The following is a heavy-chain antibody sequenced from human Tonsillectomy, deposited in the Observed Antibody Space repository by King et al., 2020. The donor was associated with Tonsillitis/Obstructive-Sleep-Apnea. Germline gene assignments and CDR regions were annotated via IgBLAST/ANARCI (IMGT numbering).Heavy chain of an antibody. CDR2: INPNSGGT. D-gene: IGHD5-24*01. CDR3: AAGESWLQLDDAFDI. J-gene: IGHJ3*02. Sequence: QLVQSGAEVKKPGASVKVSCKASGYTFTGYYMHWVRQAPGQGLEWMGWINPNSGGTNYAQKFQGRVTMTRDTSISTAYMELSRLRSDDTAVYYCAAGESWLQLDDAFDIWGQGTMVTVSS. V-gene: IGHV1-2*02. CDR1: GYTFTGYY.